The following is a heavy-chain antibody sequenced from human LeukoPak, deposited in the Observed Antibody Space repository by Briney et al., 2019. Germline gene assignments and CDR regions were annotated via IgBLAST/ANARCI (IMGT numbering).Heavy chain of an antibody. CDR3: TRVNMVRGVTPYFDWFDP. D-gene: IGHD3-10*01. CDR2: IRSKAYGGTT. Sequence: GGSLRLSCAASGFTFSSYEINWVRQAPGKGLEWVGFIRSKAYGGTTEYAASVKGRFTISRDDFKSVAYLQMNSLKTEDTAVYYCTRVNMVRGVTPYFDWFDPWGQGTLVTVSS. CDR1: GFTFSSYE. V-gene: IGHV3-49*04. J-gene: IGHJ5*02.